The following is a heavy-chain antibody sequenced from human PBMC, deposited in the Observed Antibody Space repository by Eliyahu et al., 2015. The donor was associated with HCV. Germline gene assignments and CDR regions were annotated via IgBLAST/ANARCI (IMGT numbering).Heavy chain of an antibody. CDR3: TRGWGWGYDS. V-gene: IGHV6-1*01. CDR1: GASVPSSTDD. D-gene: IGHD7-27*01. CDR2: TYYRSKWYT. Sequence: QVQLQQPGPGLXKPSQTLLVTCGISGASVPSSTDDWNWIRQSPSRGLEWLGRTYYRSKWYTDYAPSVKSRIVVNPDTSKNQFSLQLNLVTPEDTAVYYCTRGWGWGYDSWGQGTLVTVSS. J-gene: IGHJ4*02.